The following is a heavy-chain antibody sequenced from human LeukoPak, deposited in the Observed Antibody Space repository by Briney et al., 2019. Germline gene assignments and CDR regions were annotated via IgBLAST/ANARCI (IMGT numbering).Heavy chain of an antibody. J-gene: IGHJ4*02. D-gene: IGHD6-19*01. CDR2: ISAYNGDT. CDR1: GYTFTNYG. V-gene: IGHV1-18*01. Sequence: ASVTVSCKASGYTFTNYGISWVGQAPGQGLEWMGWISAYNGDTNYAQKLQGRVTMTTDTSTSTAYMELRSLRSDDTAVYYCARYSSGWYEGHFDYWGQGILVTVSS. CDR3: ARYSSGWYEGHFDY.